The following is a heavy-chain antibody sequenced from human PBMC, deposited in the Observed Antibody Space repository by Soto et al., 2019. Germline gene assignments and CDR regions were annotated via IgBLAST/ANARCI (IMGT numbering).Heavy chain of an antibody. CDR3: ASLAVAGNYYYYGIDV. J-gene: IGHJ6*02. CDR2: ISYDGSNK. V-gene: IGHV3-30-3*01. Sequence: QVQLVESGGGVVQPGRSLRLSCAASGFTFSSYAMHWVRQAPGKGLEWVAVISYDGSNKYYAYSVKGRFTISRDNSKNTLYLQMNSLRAEDTAVYYCASLAVAGNYYYYGIDVWGQGTTVTVSS. CDR1: GFTFSSYA. D-gene: IGHD6-19*01.